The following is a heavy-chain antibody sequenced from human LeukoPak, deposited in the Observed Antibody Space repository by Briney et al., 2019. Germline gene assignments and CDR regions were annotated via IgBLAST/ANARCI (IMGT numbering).Heavy chain of an antibody. CDR3: ARGGLGNLDY. CDR2: IYSGGST. Sequence: GGSLRLSCAASGFTFSSYSMTWVRQAPGKGLEWVSVIYSGGSTYYADSVKGRFTISRDNSKNTLYLQMNSLRAEDTAVYYCARGGLGNLDYWGQGTLVTVSS. V-gene: IGHV3-53*01. D-gene: IGHD7-27*01. J-gene: IGHJ4*02. CDR1: GFTFSSYS.